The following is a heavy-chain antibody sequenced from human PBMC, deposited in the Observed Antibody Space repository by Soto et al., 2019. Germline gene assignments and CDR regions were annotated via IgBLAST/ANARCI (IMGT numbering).Heavy chain of an antibody. CDR3: AKGHYVQEWFGGALDGMDV. D-gene: IGHD3-10*01. CDR1: GFTFSSYA. J-gene: IGHJ6*02. CDR2: ISGSGGST. Sequence: EVQLLESGGGLVQPGGSLRLSCAASGFTFSSYAMSWVRQAPGKGLEWVSAISGSGGSTYYADSVKGRFTISRDNSKNTLYLQMNSLRAEDTAVYDWAKGHYVQEWFGGALDGMDVWGQGSTVTVSS. V-gene: IGHV3-23*01.